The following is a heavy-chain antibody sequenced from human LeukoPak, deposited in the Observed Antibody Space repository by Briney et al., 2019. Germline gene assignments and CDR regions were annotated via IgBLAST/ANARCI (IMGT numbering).Heavy chain of an antibody. Sequence: PGGSLRLSCAASGFTFRSYPMSWVRQPPGKGLEWIGEIYHSGSTNYNPSLKSRVTISVDKSKNQFSLKLSSVTAADTAVYYCARLGTTGWFDPWGQGTLVTVSS. V-gene: IGHV4-4*02. CDR1: GFTFRSYPM. J-gene: IGHJ5*02. CDR3: ARLGTTGWFDP. CDR2: IYHSGST. D-gene: IGHD1-7*01.